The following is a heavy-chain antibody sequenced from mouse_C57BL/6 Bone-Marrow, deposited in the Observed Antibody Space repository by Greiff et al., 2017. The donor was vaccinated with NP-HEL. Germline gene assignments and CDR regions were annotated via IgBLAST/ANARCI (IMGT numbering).Heavy chain of an antibody. CDR1: GFNIKDYY. Sequence: LVESGAELVRPGASVKLSCTASGFNIKDYYMHWVKQRPEQGLEWIGRIDPEDGDTEYAPKFQGKATMTADTSSNTAYLQLSSLTSEDTAVYYCTTDYYGSSYYYAMDYWGQGTSVTVSS. D-gene: IGHD1-1*01. CDR3: TTDYYGSSYYYAMDY. V-gene: IGHV14-1*01. J-gene: IGHJ4*01. CDR2: IDPEDGDT.